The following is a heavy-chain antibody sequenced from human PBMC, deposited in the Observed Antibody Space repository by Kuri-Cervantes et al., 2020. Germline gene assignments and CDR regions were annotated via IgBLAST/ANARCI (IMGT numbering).Heavy chain of an antibody. J-gene: IGHJ4*02. V-gene: IGHV4-39*01. D-gene: IGHD2-15*01. CDR2: IYYSGST. CDR1: GGSISSSSYY. CDR3: ARHGELLLPFDY. Sequence: ESLKISCTVSGGSISSSSYYWGWIRQPPGKGLEWIGSIYYSGSTYYNSSLKSRVTISVDTSKNQFSLKLSSVTAADTAVYYCARHGELLLPFDYWGQGTLVTVSS.